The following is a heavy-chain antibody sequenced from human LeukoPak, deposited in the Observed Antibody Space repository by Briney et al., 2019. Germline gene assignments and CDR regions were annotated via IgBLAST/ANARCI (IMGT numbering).Heavy chain of an antibody. CDR1: GFTFSSYS. CDR3: AKKYTSGFSFSDY. J-gene: IGHJ4*02. CDR2: ITASGAGT. V-gene: IGHV3-23*01. Sequence: PGGSLRLSCAASGFTFSSYSMNWVRQAPGKGLEWVSSITASGAGTYYADSVKGRFTVSRDNSKNMLYLQMSSLRGEDTALYYCAKKYTSGFSFSDYWGQGTLVTVSS. D-gene: IGHD6-19*01.